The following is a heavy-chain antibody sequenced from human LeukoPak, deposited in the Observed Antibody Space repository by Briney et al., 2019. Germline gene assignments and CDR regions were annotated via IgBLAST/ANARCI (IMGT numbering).Heavy chain of an antibody. V-gene: IGHV7-4-1*02. CDR1: GYTFTSYA. CDR2: INTNTGNP. Sequence: ASVKVSCKASGYTFTSYAMNWVRQAPGQGLEWMGWINTNTGNPTYAQGFTGRFVFSLDTSVSTAYLQISSLKAEDTAVYYCARDDMSGPQNDYGDYASFDYWGQGTLVTVSS. CDR3: ARDDMSGPQNDYGDYASFDY. D-gene: IGHD4-17*01. J-gene: IGHJ4*02.